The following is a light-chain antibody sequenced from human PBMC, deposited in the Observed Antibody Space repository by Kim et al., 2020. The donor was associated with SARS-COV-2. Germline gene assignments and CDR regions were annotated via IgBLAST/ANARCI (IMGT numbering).Light chain of an antibody. Sequence: GQSITISCTGTSSDIGFFNYVSWYQQNPGKAPKLMIYDVNDRPSGISSRFSGSKSGNTASLTISGLQTEDEADYYCNSFTSSSTHVFGTGTKVTVL. CDR1: SSDIGFFNY. V-gene: IGLV2-14*03. J-gene: IGLJ1*01. CDR2: DVN. CDR3: NSFTSSSTHV.